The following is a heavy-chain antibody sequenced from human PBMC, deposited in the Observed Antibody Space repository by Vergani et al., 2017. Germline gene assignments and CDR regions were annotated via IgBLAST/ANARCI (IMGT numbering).Heavy chain of an antibody. J-gene: IGHJ4*02. CDR3: ASEYVPYSSGRYFHY. CDR1: GFTFSSYW. CDR2: IKQDGSEK. D-gene: IGHD6-19*01. V-gene: IGHV3-7*01. Sequence: EVQLVESGGGLVQPGGSLRLSCAASGFTFSSYWMSWVRQAPGKGLEWVANIKQDGSEKYYVDSVKGRFTISRDNSKNTLYLQMNSLRAEDTAVYYCASEYVPYSSGRYFHYWGQGTLVTVSS.